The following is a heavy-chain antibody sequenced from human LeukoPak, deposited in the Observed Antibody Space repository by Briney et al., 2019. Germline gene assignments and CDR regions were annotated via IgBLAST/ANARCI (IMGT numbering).Heavy chain of an antibody. V-gene: IGHV4-34*01. CDR3: ARRKRSGCSSTSCLLNWFDP. Sequence: GSLRLSCAASGFTFNNAWMSWIRQPPGKGLEWIGEINHSGSTNYNPSLKSRVTISVDTSKNQFSLKLSSVTAADTAVYYCARRKRSGCSSTSCLLNWFDPWGQGTLVTVSS. CDR2: INHSGST. J-gene: IGHJ5*02. CDR1: GFTFNNAW. D-gene: IGHD2-2*01.